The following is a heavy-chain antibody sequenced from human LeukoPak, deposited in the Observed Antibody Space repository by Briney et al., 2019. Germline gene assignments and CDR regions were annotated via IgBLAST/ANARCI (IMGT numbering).Heavy chain of an antibody. J-gene: IGHJ4*02. V-gene: IGHV4-61*05. Sequence: PSETLSLTYTVSGGSISTSSYYWGWVRQPPGKGLEWIGYIYYSGSTNYNPSLKSRVTISVDTSKNQFSLKLSSVTAADTAVYYCARVRYDTRSVFDYWGQGTLVTVSS. CDR1: GGSISTSSYY. D-gene: IGHD3-9*01. CDR2: IYYSGST. CDR3: ARVRYDTRSVFDY.